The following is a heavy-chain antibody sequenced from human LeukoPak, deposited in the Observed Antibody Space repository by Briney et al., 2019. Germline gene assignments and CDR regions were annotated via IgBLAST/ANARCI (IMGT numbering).Heavy chain of an antibody. CDR3: ARGNSNYKG. Sequence: GSLRLSCAASGFTFDDYGMSWIRQPPGKGLEWIGEINHSGSTNYNPSLKSRVTISVDTSKNQFSLKLSSVTAADTAVYYCARGNSNYKGWGQGTLVTVSS. J-gene: IGHJ4*02. D-gene: IGHD4-11*01. CDR2: INHSGST. V-gene: IGHV4-34*01. CDR1: GFTFDDYG.